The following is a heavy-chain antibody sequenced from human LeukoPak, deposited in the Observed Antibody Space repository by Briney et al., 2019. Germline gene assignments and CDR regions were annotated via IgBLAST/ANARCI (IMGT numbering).Heavy chain of an antibody. D-gene: IGHD3-10*01. V-gene: IGHV4-59*12. J-gene: IGHJ5*02. CDR2: IYYSGST. CDR3: ARRRVRGVPNWFDP. CDR1: GGSISSYY. Sequence: SETLSLTCTVSGGSISSYYWSWIRQPPGKGLEWIGYIYYSGSTNYNPSLKSRVTISVDTSKNQFSLKLSSVTAADTAVYYCARRRVRGVPNWFDPWGQGTLVTVSS.